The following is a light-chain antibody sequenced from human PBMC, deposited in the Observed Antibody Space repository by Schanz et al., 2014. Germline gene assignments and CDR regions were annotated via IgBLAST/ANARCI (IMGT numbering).Light chain of an antibody. CDR2: STN. J-gene: IGLJ3*02. CDR1: SGSVSTTYY. CDR3: VLFMGSGLWV. Sequence: QTVVTQEPSFSVSPGGTVTLTCGLSSGSVSTTYYPSWYQLTPGQAPRTLIYSTNTRSSGVPDRFSGSILGNKAALTITGAQADDESDYDCVLFMGSGLWVFGGGTKLTVL. V-gene: IGLV8-61*01.